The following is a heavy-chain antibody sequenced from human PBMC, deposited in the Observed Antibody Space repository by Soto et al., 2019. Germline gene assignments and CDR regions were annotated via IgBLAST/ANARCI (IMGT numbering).Heavy chain of an antibody. CDR1: GGTLSSYA. J-gene: IGHJ3*02. CDR2: IIPIFGTA. Sequence: PVKVSCKASGGTLSSYAISWVRQAPGQGLEWMGGIIPIFGTANYAQKFQGRVTITADESTSTAYMELSSLRSEDTAVYYCARAPGSVGGNPRRAFDIWGQGTMVTVSS. V-gene: IGHV1-69*13. D-gene: IGHD2-15*01. CDR3: ARAPGSVGGNPRRAFDI.